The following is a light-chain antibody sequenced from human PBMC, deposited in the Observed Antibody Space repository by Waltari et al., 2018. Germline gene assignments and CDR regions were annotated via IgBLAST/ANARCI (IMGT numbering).Light chain of an antibody. Sequence: QSVLTQPPSESGTPGQRVTISSSGSSSSIGSNPVNWYQQLPGTAPKPIHYRKNRRPSGVPDRFSGSRSGTSASLAISGLQSEDEADYYCAAWDDSLNGVVFGGGTKLTVL. CDR1: SSSIGSNP. J-gene: IGLJ2*01. V-gene: IGLV1-44*01. CDR2: RKN. CDR3: AAWDDSLNGVV.